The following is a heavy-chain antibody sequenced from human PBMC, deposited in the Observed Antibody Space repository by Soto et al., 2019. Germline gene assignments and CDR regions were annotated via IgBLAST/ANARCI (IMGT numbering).Heavy chain of an antibody. CDR3: ARTSGFSSSWYDFDY. Sequence: GGSLRLSCAASGFTFSSYWMHWVRQAPGKGLVWVSRINSDGSSTSYADSVKGRFTISRDNAKNTLYLQMNSLRAEDTAVYYCARTSGFSSSWYDFDYWGQGTLVTVSS. CDR2: INSDGSST. CDR1: GFTFSSYW. D-gene: IGHD6-13*01. V-gene: IGHV3-74*01. J-gene: IGHJ4*02.